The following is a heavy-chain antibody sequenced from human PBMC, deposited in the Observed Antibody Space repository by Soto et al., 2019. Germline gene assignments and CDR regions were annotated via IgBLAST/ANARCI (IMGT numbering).Heavy chain of an antibody. D-gene: IGHD6-19*01. J-gene: IGHJ3*02. Sequence: EASVKVSCKASGYTFTSYAMHWVRQAPGQRLEWMGWINGGNGNTKYSQKLQGRVTMTTDTSTSTAYMELRSLRSDDTAVYYCARDSSGWYGAFDIWGQGTMVTVSS. V-gene: IGHV1-3*01. CDR1: GYTFTSYA. CDR3: ARDSSGWYGAFDI. CDR2: INGGNGNT.